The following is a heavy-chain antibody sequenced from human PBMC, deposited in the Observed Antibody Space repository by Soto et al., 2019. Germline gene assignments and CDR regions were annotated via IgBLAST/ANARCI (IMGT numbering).Heavy chain of an antibody. CDR1: GGSSSSSSYC. V-gene: IGHV4-39*01. CDR2: IYYSGST. CDR3: ARLGADYYYGMDV. Sequence: PSEGLSLTCAVSGGSSSSSSYCGSWIRQPPGKGLEWIGSIYYSGSTYYNPSLKSRVTISVDTSKNQFSLKLSSVTAADTAVYYCARLGADYYYGMDVWGQGTTVTVSS. J-gene: IGHJ6*02.